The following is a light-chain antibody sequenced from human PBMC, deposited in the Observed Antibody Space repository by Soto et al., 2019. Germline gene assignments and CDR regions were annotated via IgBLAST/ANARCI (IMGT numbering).Light chain of an antibody. CDR1: QDISNR. V-gene: IGKV1-33*01. Sequence: DIQMTQSPSSLSESVGDRVTITCQASQDISNRLNWYKQKPGKAPKLLSNDASNLEAGVPSRFSGSGSGTDFTFTISSLQPEDIATYYCQQYVNLVTFGGGTKLEIK. CDR2: DAS. J-gene: IGKJ4*01. CDR3: QQYVNLVT.